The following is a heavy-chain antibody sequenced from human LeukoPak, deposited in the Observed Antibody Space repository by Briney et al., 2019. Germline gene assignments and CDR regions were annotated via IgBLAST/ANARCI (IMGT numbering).Heavy chain of an antibody. CDR3: ARTSRAYGDYKFDP. CDR2: IYYSGST. V-gene: IGHV4-39*01. D-gene: IGHD4-17*01. J-gene: IGHJ5*02. CDR1: GGSISSSSYY. Sequence: SETLSLTCTVSGGSISSSSYYWGWIRQPPGKGLEWSGSIYYSGSTYYNPSLKSRVTISVDTSKNQFSLKLSSVTAADTAVYYCARTSRAYGDYKFDPWGQGTLVTVSS.